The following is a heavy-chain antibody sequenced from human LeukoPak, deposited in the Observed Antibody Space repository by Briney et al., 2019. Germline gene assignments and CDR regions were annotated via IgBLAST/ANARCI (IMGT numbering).Heavy chain of an antibody. D-gene: IGHD5-12*01. CDR1: GFTFSIYW. J-gene: IGHJ4*02. CDR2: INSDGTST. CDR3: VREGVATDFDY. V-gene: IGHV3-74*01. Sequence: GGSLRLSCAASGFTFSIYWMHWVRQAPAKGLVWVSRINSDGTSTAYADSVRGRFTISRDSAKNTLYLQMNSLRAGDTAVYYCVREGVATDFDYWGQGTLVTVSS.